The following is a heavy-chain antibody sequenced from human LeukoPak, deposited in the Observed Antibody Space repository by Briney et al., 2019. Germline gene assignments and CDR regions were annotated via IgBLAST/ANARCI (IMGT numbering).Heavy chain of an antibody. J-gene: IGHJ3*02. D-gene: IGHD3-22*01. CDR1: GFTFSSYS. CDR3: ASGTREYYYDSSGYYSGAFDI. V-gene: IGHV3-48*04. CDR2: ISSSSSTI. Sequence: PGGSLRLSCAASGFTFSSYSMNWVRQAPGKGLEWVSYISSSSSTIYYADSVKGRFTISRDNAKNSLYLQMNSLRAEDTAVYYCASGTREYYYDSSGYYSGAFDIWGQGTMVTVSS.